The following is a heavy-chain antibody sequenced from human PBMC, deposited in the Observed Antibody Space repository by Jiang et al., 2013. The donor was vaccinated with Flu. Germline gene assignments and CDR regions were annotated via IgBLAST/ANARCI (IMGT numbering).Heavy chain of an antibody. J-gene: IGHJ6*02. CDR2: ISGSGGST. V-gene: IGHV3-23*01. Sequence: EWVSAISGSGGSTYYADSVKGRFTISRDNSKNTLYLQMNSLRAEDTAVYYCAKVGVVVPAAIGGMDVWGQGTTVTVSS. CDR3: AKVGVVVPAAIGGMDV. D-gene: IGHD2-2*01.